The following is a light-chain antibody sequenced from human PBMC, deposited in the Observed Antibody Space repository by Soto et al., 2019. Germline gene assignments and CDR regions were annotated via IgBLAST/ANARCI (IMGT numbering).Light chain of an antibody. CDR1: QGISSY. CDR2: AAS. Sequence: DIQLTQSPSFLSASVGDRVTITCRASQGISSYLAWYQQKPGKAPELLIYAASTSQSGVPSRFSGSGSGTDFTLTISSLQPEDSASYYCQQINTYPPWTFGQGTKVEIK. V-gene: IGKV1-9*01. J-gene: IGKJ1*01. CDR3: QQINTYPPWT.